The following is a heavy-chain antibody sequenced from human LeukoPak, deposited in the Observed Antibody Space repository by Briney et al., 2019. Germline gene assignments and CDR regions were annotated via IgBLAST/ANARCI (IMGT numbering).Heavy chain of an antibody. V-gene: IGHV3-23*01. D-gene: IGHD2-21*02. CDR2: ISGSGGST. J-gene: IGHJ4*02. Sequence: GGSLRLSCTASGFTFGDDGMSWVRQAPGKGLEWVSAISGSGGSTYYADSVKGRFTISRDNSKNTLYLQMNSLRAEDTAVYYCAKIIPGGYCGGDCYWSGDFDYWGQGTLVTVSS. CDR1: GFTFGDDG. CDR3: AKIIPGGYCGGDCYWSGDFDY.